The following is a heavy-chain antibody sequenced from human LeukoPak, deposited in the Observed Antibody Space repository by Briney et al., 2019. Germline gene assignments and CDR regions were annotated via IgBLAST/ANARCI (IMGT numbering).Heavy chain of an antibody. D-gene: IGHD6-19*01. CDR1: GFTLSNYE. CDR3: ARDRITVTGSTWFDP. J-gene: IGHJ5*02. V-gene: IGHV3-48*03. CDR2: ITSSGTTI. Sequence: GGSLRLSCAASGFTLSNYEMNWVRPAPGKGLEWLSYITSSGTTIYYADSVKGRFTISRDNAKNSLYLQMNSLTAEDTAVYYCARDRITVTGSTWFDPWGQGTLVTVSS.